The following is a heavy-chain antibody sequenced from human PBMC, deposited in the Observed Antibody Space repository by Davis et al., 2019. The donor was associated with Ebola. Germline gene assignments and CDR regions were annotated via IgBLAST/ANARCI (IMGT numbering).Heavy chain of an antibody. CDR1: GYSFTDYF. CDR2: INSNSGGT. V-gene: IGHV1-2*02. D-gene: IGHD4-17*01. CDR3: ARGDYSDIDY. J-gene: IGHJ4*02. Sequence: ASVKVSCKASGYSFTDYFMHWVRQAPGQGLEWMGWINSNSGGTLYAHKFQGRVTMTSDMSISTAYMDVSGLRHDDTAVYYCARGDYSDIDYWGQGTLVTVSS.